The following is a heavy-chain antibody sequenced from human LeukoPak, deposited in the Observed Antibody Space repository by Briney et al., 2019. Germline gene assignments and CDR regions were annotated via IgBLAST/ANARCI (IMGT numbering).Heavy chain of an antibody. CDR2: IIPIFGTA. V-gene: IGHV1-69*01. Sequence: SVKVSCKASGGTFSSYAISWVRQAPGQGLEWMGGIIPIFGTANYAQKFQGRVTITADESTSTAYMELSSLRSEDTAVYYCASGPYGSGSYLYYYHGMDVWGKGTTVTVSS. CDR3: ASGPYGSGSYLYYYHGMDV. D-gene: IGHD3-10*01. J-gene: IGHJ6*04. CDR1: GGTFSSYA.